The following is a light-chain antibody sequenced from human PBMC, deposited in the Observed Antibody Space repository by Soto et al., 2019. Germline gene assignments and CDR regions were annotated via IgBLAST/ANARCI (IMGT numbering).Light chain of an antibody. CDR1: SSNIGSNT. V-gene: IGLV1-44*01. CDR2: SNN. J-gene: IGLJ2*01. CDR3: AAWDDSLNGVV. Sequence: QLVLTQPPSASVTPGQRVTISCSGSSSNIGSNTVNWYQQLPGTAPKLLIYSNNQRPSGVPDRFSGSKSGTSASLAISGLQSEDEADYYCAAWDDSLNGVVFGGGTKLTVL.